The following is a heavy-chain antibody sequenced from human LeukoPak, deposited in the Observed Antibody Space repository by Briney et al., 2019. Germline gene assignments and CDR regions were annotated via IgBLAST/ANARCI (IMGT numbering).Heavy chain of an antibody. Sequence: GASVKVSCKASGYTFTSYGISWVRQAPGQGLEWMGWISAYNGNTNYAQKLQGRVTMTTDTSTSTAYMELRSLRSDDTAVYYCARHGVTYYDFWSGSYYFDYWGQGTVVTVSS. J-gene: IGHJ4*02. CDR1: GYTFTSYG. CDR3: ARHGVTYYDFWSGSYYFDY. D-gene: IGHD3-3*01. CDR2: ISAYNGNT. V-gene: IGHV1-18*01.